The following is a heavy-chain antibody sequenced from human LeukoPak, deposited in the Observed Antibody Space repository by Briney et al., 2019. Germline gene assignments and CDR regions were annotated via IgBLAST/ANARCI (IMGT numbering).Heavy chain of an antibody. D-gene: IGHD2-15*01. Sequence: SETLSLTCTVSGGSISSSSYYWGWIRQPPGKGLEWIGSIYYSGSTYYNPSLKSRVTISVDTSKNQFSLELSSVTAADTAVYYCARTLLPTRGFRPYYFDYWGQGTLDTVSS. CDR2: IYYSGST. J-gene: IGHJ4*02. CDR1: GGSISSSSYY. CDR3: ARTLLPTRGFRPYYFDY. V-gene: IGHV4-39*01.